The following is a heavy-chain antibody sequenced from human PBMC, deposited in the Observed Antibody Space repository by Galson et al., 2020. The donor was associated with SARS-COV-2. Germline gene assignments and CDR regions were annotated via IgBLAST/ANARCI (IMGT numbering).Heavy chain of an antibody. J-gene: IGHJ3*02. CDR3: ARLHRELRTNDAFDI. CDR1: GYTFTSYY. D-gene: IGHD1-26*01. V-gene: IGHV1-46*03. Sequence: ASVKVSCKASGYTFTSYYMHWVRQAPGQGLEWMGIINPSGGSTSYAQKFQGRVTMTRDTSTSTVYMELSSLRSEDTAVYYCARLHRELRTNDAFDIWGQGTMVTVSS. CDR2: INPSGGST.